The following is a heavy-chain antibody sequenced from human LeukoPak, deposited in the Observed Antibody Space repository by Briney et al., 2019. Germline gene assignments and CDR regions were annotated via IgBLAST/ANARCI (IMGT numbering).Heavy chain of an antibody. CDR2: IKQDGSEK. CDR1: GFTFSSYW. V-gene: IGHV3-7*01. D-gene: IGHD3-22*01. CDR3: ASPVGWYYDSSGYLDAFDI. J-gene: IGHJ3*02. Sequence: GGSLRLSCAASGFTFSSYWMSWVRQAPGKGLEWGANIKQDGSEKYYVDSVKGRFTISRDNAKNSLYLQMNSLRAEDTAAYYCASPVGWYYDSSGYLDAFDIWGQGTMVTVSS.